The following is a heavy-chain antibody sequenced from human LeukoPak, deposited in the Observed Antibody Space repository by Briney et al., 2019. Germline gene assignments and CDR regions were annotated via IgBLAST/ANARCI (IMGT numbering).Heavy chain of an antibody. J-gene: IGHJ4*02. D-gene: IGHD1-7*01. CDR3: VRDTGNFEIDY. CDR1: GGSIASGNYY. CDR2: VHSNGKT. Sequence: SETLSLTCSVSGGSIASGNYYWGWVRQSPGTGLDWIGSVHSNGKTYYNLSLNNRVTISADTSMKQFSLRLSPVTAADTAVYFCVRDTGNFEIDYWGQGTLVTVSS. V-gene: IGHV4-39*02.